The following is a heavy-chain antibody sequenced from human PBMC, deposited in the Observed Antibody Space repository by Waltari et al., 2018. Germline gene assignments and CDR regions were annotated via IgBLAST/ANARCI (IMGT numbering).Heavy chain of an antibody. J-gene: IGHJ4*02. CDR3: ARVGWGHDS. Sequence: QVQLQESGPGLVKPSETLSLRCSVPGGPVSGDGCFWAWFRQPPGGGLEWIGYIDHSGDTDYSPSLKSRVTILRDTSKNQFSLRLTSVTAADTAVYYCARVGWGHDSWGQGTLVTVSS. D-gene: IGHD3-10*01. CDR1: GGPVSGDGCF. CDR2: IDHSGDT. V-gene: IGHV4-61*08.